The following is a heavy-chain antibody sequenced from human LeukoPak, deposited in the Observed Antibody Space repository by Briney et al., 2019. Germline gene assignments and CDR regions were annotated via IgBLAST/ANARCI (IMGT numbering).Heavy chain of an antibody. V-gene: IGHV4-39*01. J-gene: IGHJ4*02. Sequence: SETLSLTCTVSGDSISSSYYWGWIRPPPGKGLEWIGSIYYSGNTYYSPSLKSRVTMSGDTSKNQFSLKLSSVTAADTGIYYCARLLSCSGGSCLFDYWGRGTLVTVSS. D-gene: IGHD2-15*01. CDR1: GDSISSSYY. CDR2: IYYSGNT. CDR3: ARLLSCSGGSCLFDY.